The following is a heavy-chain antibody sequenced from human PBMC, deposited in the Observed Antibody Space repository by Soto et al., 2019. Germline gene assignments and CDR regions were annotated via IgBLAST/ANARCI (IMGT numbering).Heavy chain of an antibody. D-gene: IGHD3-3*01. J-gene: IGHJ4*02. CDR1: GGSISSSNW. V-gene: IGHV4-4*02. CDR3: ARIRFLEWLPGGRDFDY. Sequence: PSETLSLTCAVSGGSISSSNWWSWVRQPPGKGLEWIGEIYHSGSTNYNPSLKSRVTISVDKSKNQFSLKLSSVTAADTAVYYCARIRFLEWLPGGRDFDYWGQGTLVTVSS. CDR2: IYHSGST.